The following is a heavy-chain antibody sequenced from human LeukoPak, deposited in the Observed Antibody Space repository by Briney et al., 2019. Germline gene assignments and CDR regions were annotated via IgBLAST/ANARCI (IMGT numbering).Heavy chain of an antibody. J-gene: IGHJ4*02. D-gene: IGHD4-17*01. V-gene: IGHV3-21*01. CDR3: ARDLDYGDPSDY. CDR2: ISSSSSYI. CDR1: GFTFSSYS. Sequence: GGSLRLSCAASGFTFSSYSMNWVRQAPGKGLEWVSSISSSSSYIYYADSVKGRFTISRDNAKNSLYLQMNSLRAEGTAVYYCARDLDYGDPSDYWGQGTLVTVSS.